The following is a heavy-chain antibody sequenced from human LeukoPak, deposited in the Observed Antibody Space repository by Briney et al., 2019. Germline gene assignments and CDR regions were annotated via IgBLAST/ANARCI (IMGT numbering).Heavy chain of an antibody. Sequence: SETLSLTCTVSGGSIGSSSYYWGWIRQPPGKGLEWIGSIYYSGSTYYNPSLKSRVTISVDTSKNQFSPKLSSVTAADTAVYYCARHVSQPAHNWFDPWGQGTLVTVSS. J-gene: IGHJ5*02. D-gene: IGHD2-2*01. CDR2: IYYSGST. V-gene: IGHV4-39*01. CDR1: GGSIGSSSYY. CDR3: ARHVSQPAHNWFDP.